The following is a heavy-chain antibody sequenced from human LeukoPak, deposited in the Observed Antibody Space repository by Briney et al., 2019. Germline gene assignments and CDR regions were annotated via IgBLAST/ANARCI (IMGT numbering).Heavy chain of an antibody. CDR3: ARLGYCSSTSCYRRWFDP. CDR2: INHSGST. J-gene: IGHJ5*02. D-gene: IGHD2-2*02. Sequence: PGGSLRLSCAASGFTFSSYAMSWIRQPPGKGLEWIGEINHSGSTNYNPSLKSRVTISVDTSKNQFSLKLSSVTAADTAVYYCARLGYCSSTSCYRRWFDPWGQGTLVTVSS. V-gene: IGHV4-34*01. CDR1: GFTFSSYA.